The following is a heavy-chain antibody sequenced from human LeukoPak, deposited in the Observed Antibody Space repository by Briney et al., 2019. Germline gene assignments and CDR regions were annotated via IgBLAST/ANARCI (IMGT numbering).Heavy chain of an antibody. CDR2: INHSGST. J-gene: IGHJ4*02. V-gene: IGHV4-34*01. CDR3: ARAGVVVTAGFDY. CDR1: GGSFSGYY. D-gene: IGHD2-21*02. Sequence: SETLSLTCAGYGGSFSGYYWSWIRQPPGKGLEWIGEINHSGSTNYNPSLKSRVTISVDTSKNQFSLKLSSVTAADTAVYYCARAGVVVTAGFDYWGQGTLVTVSS.